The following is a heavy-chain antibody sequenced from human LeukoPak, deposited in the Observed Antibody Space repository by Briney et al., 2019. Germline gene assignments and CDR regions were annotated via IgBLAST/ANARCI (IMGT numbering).Heavy chain of an antibody. CDR1: GFTFSYAW. V-gene: IGHV3-7*03. J-gene: IGHJ6*02. D-gene: IGHD3-16*01. Sequence: GGSLRLSCLGSGFTFSYAWMNWARQAPGKGLEWVASINHNGNVNYYVDSVKGRFTISRDNAKNSLYLQMSNLRAEDTAVYFCARGGGLDVWGQGATVTVSS. CDR2: INHNGNVN. CDR3: ARGGGLDV.